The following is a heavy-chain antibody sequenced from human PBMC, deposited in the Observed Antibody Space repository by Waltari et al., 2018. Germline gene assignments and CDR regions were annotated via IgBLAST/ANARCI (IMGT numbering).Heavy chain of an antibody. D-gene: IGHD2-8*02. CDR3: ASLISVPGLRPDY. J-gene: IGHJ4*02. V-gene: IGHV3-9*01. Sequence: VRLVESGGCWVQPGRSLRLSCVAFAFTIHYSAMHWVRQVPGKGLEWVAGISWNGISVDYADSVKGRFIVSRDNRKNSLYLQMSSLRNEDTAIYFCASLISVPGLRPDYWGQGTLVTVSS. CDR2: ISWNGISV. CDR1: AFTIHYSA.